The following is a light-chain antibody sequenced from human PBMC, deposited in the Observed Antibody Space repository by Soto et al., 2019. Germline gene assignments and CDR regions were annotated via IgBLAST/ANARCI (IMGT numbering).Light chain of an antibody. CDR1: QSVSSN. CDR2: GAS. Sequence: EIVMTQSPATLSVSPGERATLSCRASQSVSSNLAWYQQKPGQAPRLLIYGASTRATGIPARFSGSGSGTEFTLTISSLPSEDFAVYYCQQYNNWPPRFTLGPGTKVDIK. V-gene: IGKV3-15*01. J-gene: IGKJ3*01. CDR3: QQYNNWPPRFT.